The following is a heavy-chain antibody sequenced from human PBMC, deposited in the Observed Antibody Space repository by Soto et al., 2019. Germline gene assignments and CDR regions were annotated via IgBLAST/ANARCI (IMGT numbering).Heavy chain of an antibody. J-gene: IGHJ5*02. Sequence: TSETLSLTCTVSGGSISSGGYYWSWIRQHPGKGLEWIGYIYYSGSTYYNPSLKSRVTISVDTSKNQFSLKLSSVTAADTAVYYCARDLQYGSGTNDWFDPWGQGTLVTVSS. V-gene: IGHV4-31*03. CDR1: GGSISSGGYY. CDR3: ARDLQYGSGTNDWFDP. D-gene: IGHD3-10*01. CDR2: IYYSGST.